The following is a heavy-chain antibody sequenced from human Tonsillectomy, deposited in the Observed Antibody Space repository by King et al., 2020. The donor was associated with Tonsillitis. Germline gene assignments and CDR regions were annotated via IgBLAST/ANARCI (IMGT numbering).Heavy chain of an antibody. CDR3: ARDPIPNWGLGGYYFDY. V-gene: IGHV3-33*01. Sequence: VQLVESGGGVVQPGRSLRLSCAASGFTFSNHGMHWVRQAPGKGLEWVAVIWYDGSNKFYADSVKGRFAISRDNSNNTLYLHMNSLGAEDTAVYYCARDPIPNWGLGGYYFDYWGQGTLVTVSS. CDR2: IWYDGSNK. D-gene: IGHD7-27*01. J-gene: IGHJ4*02. CDR1: GFTFSNHG.